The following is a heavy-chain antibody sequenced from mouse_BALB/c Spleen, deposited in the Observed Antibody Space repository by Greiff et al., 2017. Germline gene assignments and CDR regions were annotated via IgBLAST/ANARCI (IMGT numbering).Heavy chain of an antibody. V-gene: IGHV5-6-5*01. Sequence: EVQGVESGGGLVKPGGSLKLSCAASGFTFSSYAMSWVRQTPEKRLEWVASISSGGSTYYPDSVKGRFTISRDNARNILYLQMSSLRSEDTAMYYCAREYDYGDGYAMDYWGQGTSVTVSS. CDR3: AREYDYGDGYAMDY. D-gene: IGHD2-4*01. CDR2: ISSGGST. J-gene: IGHJ4*01. CDR1: GFTFSSYA.